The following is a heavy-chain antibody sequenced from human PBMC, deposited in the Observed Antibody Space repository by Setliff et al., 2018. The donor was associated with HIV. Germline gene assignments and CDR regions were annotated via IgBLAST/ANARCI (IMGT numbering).Heavy chain of an antibody. CDR3: VRGVQSPPHYSYYYMDV. CDR1: RSTFNSHT. J-gene: IGHJ6*03. V-gene: IGHV1-69*02. CDR2: IIPILGVA. Sequence: GASVKVSCKASRSTFNSHTINWVRQAPGQGLDWMGRIIPILGVANYAQRFQGKVTITADKSTSTAYMELTSLRSDDTAMYYCVRGVQSPPHYSYYYMDVWG. D-gene: IGHD3-3*01.